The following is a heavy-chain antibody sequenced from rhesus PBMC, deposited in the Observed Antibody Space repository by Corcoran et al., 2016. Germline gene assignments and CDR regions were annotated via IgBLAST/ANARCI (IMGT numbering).Heavy chain of an antibody. CDR1: GYSISSGYG. D-gene: IGHD3-16*01. CDR3: ARSRYSGSYLDY. J-gene: IGHJ4*01. V-gene: IGHV4-122*02. Sequence: QLQLQESGPGLVKPSETLSLTCAVSGYSISSGYGWSWIRQPPGKGLELIVYISYSGSTSYNPYLKSRVTIERDTSKTQCSLKLSSVTAADTAVYYCARSRYSGSYLDYWGQGVLVTVSS. CDR2: ISYSGST.